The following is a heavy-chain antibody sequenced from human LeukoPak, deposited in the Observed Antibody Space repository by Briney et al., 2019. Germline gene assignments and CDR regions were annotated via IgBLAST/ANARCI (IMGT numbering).Heavy chain of an antibody. J-gene: IGHJ2*01. D-gene: IGHD2-21*01. CDR1: GDSLINYY. CDR3: ARRPYSIPGYLDL. V-gene: IGHV4-59*01. Sequence: SETLSLTCTVSGDSLINYYWNWIRQPPGKGLEWVGYIHDTGSTYSNPSLESRVTISIDTSKKQFFLKMASVTAADTAVYYCARRPYSIPGYLDLWGRGTLVTVSS. CDR2: IHDTGST.